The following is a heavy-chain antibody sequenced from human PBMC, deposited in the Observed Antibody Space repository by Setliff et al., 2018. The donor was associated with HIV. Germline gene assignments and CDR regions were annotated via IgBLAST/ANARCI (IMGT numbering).Heavy chain of an antibody. V-gene: IGHV1-2*02. Sequence: ASVKVSCKTSGGTFSTYVISWVRQAPGQGLEWMGWINPNSGGTNHAQKFQGRVTMTRDTSISTAYMELSRLTSDDTAVYYCARDGRYCSGGSCFTNRASYYYYYMDVWGKGTTVTVSS. D-gene: IGHD2-15*01. CDR1: GGTFSTYV. CDR3: ARDGRYCSGGSCFTNRASYYYYYMDV. J-gene: IGHJ6*03. CDR2: INPNSGGT.